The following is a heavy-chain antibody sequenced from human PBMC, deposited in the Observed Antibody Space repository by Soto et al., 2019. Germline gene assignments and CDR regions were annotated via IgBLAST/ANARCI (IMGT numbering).Heavy chain of an antibody. J-gene: IGHJ4*02. CDR3: VSQRTTVPTQAYFDY. CDR1: GVSVTNSSYY. CDR2: VYYRGRS. Sequence: PSETLSLTCTVSGVSVTNSSYYWGWMRQSPGKGLEWIGSVYYRGRSYSKSSVKSRVTISVDTSKNRFSLSLNSVTASDTAVYFCVSQRTTVPTQAYFDYWGPGALVTVSS. V-gene: IGHV4-39*01. D-gene: IGHD4-17*01.